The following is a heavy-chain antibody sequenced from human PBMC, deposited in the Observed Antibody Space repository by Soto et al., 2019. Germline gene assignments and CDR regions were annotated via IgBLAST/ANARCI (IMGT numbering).Heavy chain of an antibody. CDR2: IYYSGST. V-gene: IGHV4-31*03. J-gene: IGHJ4*02. D-gene: IGHD2-15*01. CDR1: GGSISSGGYY. Sequence: SETLSLTCTVSGGSISSGGYYWSWIRQHPGKGLEWIGYIYYSGSTYYNPSLKSRVTISVDTSKNQFSLKLSSVTAADTAVYYCASGGRTVVAATCLDYWGQGTLVTVSS. CDR3: ASGGRTVVAATCLDY.